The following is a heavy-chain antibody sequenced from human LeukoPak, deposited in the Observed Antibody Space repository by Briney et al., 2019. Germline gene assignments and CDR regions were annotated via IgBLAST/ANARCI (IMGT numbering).Heavy chain of an antibody. D-gene: IGHD3-22*01. CDR1: GFTVSSTY. V-gene: IGHV3-53*01. CDR3: TKDARLTRTSVVVENYFDS. Sequence: GGSLRLSCAASGFTVSSTYMSWDRQAPGKGLEWVSVIYSGGSTYYADSVKGRFTISRDNSENTLSLQMNSLRAEDTAVYYCTKDARLTRTSVVVENYFDSWGQGTLVTVSS. CDR2: IYSGGST. J-gene: IGHJ4*02.